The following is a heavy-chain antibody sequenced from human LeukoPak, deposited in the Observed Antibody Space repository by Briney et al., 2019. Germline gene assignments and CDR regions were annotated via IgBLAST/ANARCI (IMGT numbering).Heavy chain of an antibody. Sequence: GGSLRLSCAASGFTFSSYAMNWVRQAPGKGLEWVSGISGSGGGAYYADSVKGRFTISRDNSKNTLYLQMNSLRAEDTAVYYCAKKVSHWFDPWGQGTLVTVSS. CDR1: GFTFSSYA. V-gene: IGHV3-23*01. J-gene: IGHJ5*02. CDR3: AKKVSHWFDP. CDR2: ISGSGGGA.